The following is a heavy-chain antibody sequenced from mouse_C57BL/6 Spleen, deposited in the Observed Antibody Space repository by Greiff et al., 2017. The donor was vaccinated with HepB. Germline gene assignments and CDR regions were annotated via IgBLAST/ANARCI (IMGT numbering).Heavy chain of an antibody. V-gene: IGHV1-69*01. CDR3: ARSGSNDERWYFDV. CDR1: GYTFTSYW. D-gene: IGHD2-12*01. J-gene: IGHJ1*03. Sequence: QVQLQQSGAELVMPGASVKLSCKASGYTFTSYWMHWVKQRPGQGLEWIGEIDPSDSYTNYNQKFKGKSTLTVDNSSSTAYMQLSSLTSEDAAVYYCARSGSNDERWYFDVWGTRTTVTVSS. CDR2: IDPSDSYT.